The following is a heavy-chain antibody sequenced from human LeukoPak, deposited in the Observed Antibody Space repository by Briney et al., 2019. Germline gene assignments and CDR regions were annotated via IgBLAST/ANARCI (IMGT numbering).Heavy chain of an antibody. J-gene: IGHJ6*03. Sequence: GGSLRLSCAASGFTFSNYAMSWVRQAPGKGLECVSAISDSGDKTDYADSVRGRFTIYRDNSKDTLYLQMNSLRAEDTAVYYCAREDTAMGTYYMDVWGKGTTVTVSS. CDR2: ISDSGDKT. CDR3: AREDTAMGTYYMDV. V-gene: IGHV3-23*01. D-gene: IGHD5-18*01. CDR1: GFTFSNYA.